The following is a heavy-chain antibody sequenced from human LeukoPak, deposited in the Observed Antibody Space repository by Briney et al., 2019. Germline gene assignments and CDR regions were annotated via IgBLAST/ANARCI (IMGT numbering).Heavy chain of an antibody. V-gene: IGHV4-61*02. J-gene: IGHJ4*02. Sequence: SQTLSLTCTVSGGSISSGSYYWSWIRQPAGKGLEWIGRIYTSGSTNYNLSLKSRVTISVDTSKNQFSLKLSSVTAADTAVYYCARDLYSYGYSVQDYWGQGTLVTVSS. CDR1: GGSISSGSYY. CDR3: ARDLYSYGYSVQDY. D-gene: IGHD5-18*01. CDR2: IYTSGST.